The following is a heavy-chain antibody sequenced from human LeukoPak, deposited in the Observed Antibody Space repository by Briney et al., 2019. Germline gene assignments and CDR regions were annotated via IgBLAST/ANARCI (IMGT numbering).Heavy chain of an antibody. Sequence: ASVKVSCKASGYTFTGYYMHWVRQAPGQGLEWMGWINPNSGGTNYAQKFQGWVTMTRDTSISTAYMERSRLRSDDTAVYYCARELLWFGELLGAFDIWGQGTMVTVSS. CDR1: GYTFTGYY. CDR3: ARELLWFGELLGAFDI. D-gene: IGHD3-10*01. V-gene: IGHV1-2*04. CDR2: INPNSGGT. J-gene: IGHJ3*02.